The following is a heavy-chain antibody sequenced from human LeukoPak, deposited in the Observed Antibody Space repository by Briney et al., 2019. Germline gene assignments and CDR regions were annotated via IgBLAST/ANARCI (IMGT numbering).Heavy chain of an antibody. CDR3: ARLSREIERYYFDY. CDR1: GGSISSGSYY. J-gene: IGHJ4*02. Sequence: PSQTLSLTCTVSGGSISSGSYYWRWIRQPAGTGLEWIGRIYTSGSTNYNPSLKSRVTISVDTSKNQFSLKLSSVTAADTAVYYCARLSREIERYYFDYWGQGTLVTVSS. D-gene: IGHD5-24*01. V-gene: IGHV4-61*02. CDR2: IYTSGST.